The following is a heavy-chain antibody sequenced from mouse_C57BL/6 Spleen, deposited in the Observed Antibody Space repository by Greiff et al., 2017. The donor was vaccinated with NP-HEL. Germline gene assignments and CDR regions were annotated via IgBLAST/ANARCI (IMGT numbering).Heavy chain of an antibody. CDR3: ARSEDYYGSSSWFAY. Sequence: QVQLQQSGAELVKPGASVKMSCKASGYTFTSYWITWVKQRPGQGLEWIGDIYPGSGSTNYNEKFKSKATLTVDTSSSTAYMQLSSLTSEDSAVYYCARSEDYYGSSSWFAYWGQGTLVTVSA. J-gene: IGHJ3*01. CDR1: GYTFTSYW. V-gene: IGHV1-55*01. D-gene: IGHD1-1*01. CDR2: IYPGSGST.